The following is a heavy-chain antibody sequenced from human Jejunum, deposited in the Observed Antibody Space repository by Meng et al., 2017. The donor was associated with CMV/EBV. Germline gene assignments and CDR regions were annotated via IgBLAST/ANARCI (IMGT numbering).Heavy chain of an antibody. V-gene: IGHV4-4*02. J-gene: IGHJ4*02. CDR3: GDPPAGY. CDR2: IFHSGAT. Sequence: QVQLQESGPGLVRPSGTLSLTYVVSGGSLIGTNWWNWVRQPPGGGLEWIGEIFHSGATNYNPSLKSRVTISIDNSKNQFSLKLTSVTAADTAVYFCGDPPAGYWGQGVLVTVSS. CDR1: GGSLIGTNW.